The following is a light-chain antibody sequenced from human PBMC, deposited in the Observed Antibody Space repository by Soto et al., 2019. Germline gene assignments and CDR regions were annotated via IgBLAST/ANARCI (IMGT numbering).Light chain of an antibody. CDR3: QTWGTGFQV. Sequence: QSVLTQSPSASASLGASVRLTCTLSSGHSSYAIAWHKKQPGKSPRYLMDLKNDGSHTKGDGIPDRFSGSSSGAERSLIISSLQSEDEADYYCQTWGTGFQVFGGGTKLTVL. J-gene: IGLJ2*01. CDR2: LKNDGSH. CDR1: SGHSSYA. V-gene: IGLV4-69*01.